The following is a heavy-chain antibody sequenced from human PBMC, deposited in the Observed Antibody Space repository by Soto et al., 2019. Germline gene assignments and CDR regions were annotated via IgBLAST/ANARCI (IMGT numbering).Heavy chain of an antibody. CDR2: FYYSGIT. CDR3: ARGPSFTIFGVVRWFDP. V-gene: IGHV4-59*01. Sequence: SETLSLTCTVSGGSIGTYYWSWIRQPPGKGLEWIGDFYYSGITNYNPSLKSRFAISLITSNNQFSLKLTSVTAADTAVYYCARGPSFTIFGVVRWFDPWGQGTLVTVSS. CDR1: GGSIGTYY. J-gene: IGHJ5*02. D-gene: IGHD3-3*01.